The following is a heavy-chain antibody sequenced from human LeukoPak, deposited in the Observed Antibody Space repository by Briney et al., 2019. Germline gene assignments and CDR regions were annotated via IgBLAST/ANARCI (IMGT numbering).Heavy chain of an antibody. CDR2: ISTDGSTT. CDR1: GFTFSSDW. Sequence: PGGSLRLSCAASGFTFSSDWMHWVRQAPGKGLVWVSRISTDGSTTYSADSVKGRFTISRDNTKNTLYLQMNSLRAEDTAVYYCASLSLRWSDYWGQGTLVTVSS. V-gene: IGHV3-74*01. CDR3: ASLSLRWSDY. D-gene: IGHD4-23*01. J-gene: IGHJ4*02.